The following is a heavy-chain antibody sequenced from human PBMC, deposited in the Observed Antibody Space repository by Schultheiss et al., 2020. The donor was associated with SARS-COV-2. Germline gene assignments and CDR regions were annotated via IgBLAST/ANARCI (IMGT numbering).Heavy chain of an antibody. Sequence: SGPTLVKPTETLTLTCTVSGFSLSNVRMGVSWIRQPPGKALEWLALIYWDDDKHYSPSLKSRLTITKDTSKNQVVLTMTNMDPVDTATYYCAHSPVDMQGGDWFDPWGQGTLVTVSS. D-gene: IGHD5-12*01. V-gene: IGHV2-5*02. CDR3: AHSPVDMQGGDWFDP. J-gene: IGHJ5*02. CDR1: GFSLSNVRMG. CDR2: IYWDDDK.